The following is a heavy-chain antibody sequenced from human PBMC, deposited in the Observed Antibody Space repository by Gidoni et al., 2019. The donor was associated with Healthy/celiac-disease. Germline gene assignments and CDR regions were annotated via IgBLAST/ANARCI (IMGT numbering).Heavy chain of an antibody. V-gene: IGHV3-7*01. Sequence: EVQLVESGGGLVQPGGSLRLSCAASGFTFSSYWMSWVRQAPGKGLEWVANIKQDGSEKYYVDSVKGRFTISRDNAKNSLYLQMNSLRAEDTAVYYCASPDSSGYYGYWGQGTLVTVSS. J-gene: IGHJ4*02. CDR2: IKQDGSEK. CDR3: ASPDSSGYYGY. D-gene: IGHD3-22*01. CDR1: GFTFSSYW.